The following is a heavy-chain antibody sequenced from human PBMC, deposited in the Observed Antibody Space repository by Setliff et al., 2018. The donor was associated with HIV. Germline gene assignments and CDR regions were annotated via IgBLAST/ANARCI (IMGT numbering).Heavy chain of an antibody. V-gene: IGHV1-2*02. J-gene: IGHJ4*02. CDR2: VYPNTGGT. CDR1: GYTFTEYY. CDR3: TRSTTAD. Sequence: GASVKVSCKASGYTFTEYYIHWVRQAPGQGLEWIGWVYPNTGGTKYGQKFQGRVTRTRDTSISTAYMELSWLTSDDTAIYYCTRSTTADWGQGTMVTVSS. D-gene: IGHD4-17*01.